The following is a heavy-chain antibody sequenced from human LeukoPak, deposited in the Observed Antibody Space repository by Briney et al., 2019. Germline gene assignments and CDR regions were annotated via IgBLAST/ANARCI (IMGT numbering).Heavy chain of an antibody. CDR1: GFTFSSYG. V-gene: IGHV3-30*02. Sequence: GGSLRLSCAASGFTFSSYGMHWVRQAPGKGLEWVAFIRYDGRNKYYADSVKGRFTISRDNSKNTLYLQMNSLRAEDTAVYYCAKDRSYYDSSGYDYFDYWGQGTLVTVSS. D-gene: IGHD3-22*01. CDR2: IRYDGRNK. CDR3: AKDRSYYDSSGYDYFDY. J-gene: IGHJ4*02.